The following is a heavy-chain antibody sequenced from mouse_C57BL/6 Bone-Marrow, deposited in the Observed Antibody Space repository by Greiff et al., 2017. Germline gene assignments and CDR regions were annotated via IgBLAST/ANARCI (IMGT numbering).Heavy chain of an antibody. V-gene: IGHV14-1*01. CDR2: IDPEDGDT. CDR1: GFNIKDYY. J-gene: IGHJ2*01. CDR3: TTWVDFDY. D-gene: IGHD1-1*01. Sequence: EVQLQQSGAELVRPGASVKLSCTASGFNIKDYYMQWVKQRPEQGLEWIGRIDPEDGDTEYAPKFQGKATMTSDKSSNTAYLQLSSLTSEDTAVYYCTTWVDFDYWGQGTTLTVSS.